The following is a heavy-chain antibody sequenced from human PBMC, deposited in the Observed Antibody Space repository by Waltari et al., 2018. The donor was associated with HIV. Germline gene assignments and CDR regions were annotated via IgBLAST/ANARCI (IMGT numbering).Heavy chain of an antibody. V-gene: IGHV3-9*01. Sequence: EMQLVESGGGLVQPGRSLRLSCAASGLHFDHYAMYWVRQAPGKGLEWVSGISWNSDIIGYADSVKGRFTISRDNAKNSLYLQMNSLGAEDTALYYCAKDAASIHYYGMDVWGQGTTVTVS. CDR2: ISWNSDII. D-gene: IGHD2-2*01. CDR1: GLHFDHYA. J-gene: IGHJ6*02. CDR3: AKDAASIHYYGMDV.